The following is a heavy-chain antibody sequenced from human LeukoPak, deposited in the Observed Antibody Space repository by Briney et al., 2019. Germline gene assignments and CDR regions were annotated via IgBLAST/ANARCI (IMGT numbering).Heavy chain of an antibody. V-gene: IGHV3-30*03. CDR1: GFTFSAFN. CDR3: ARDKYCSSTSCRIMDV. CDR2: ISHDGRNK. J-gene: IGHJ6*04. Sequence: GGSLRLSCAAAGFTFSAFNIHWVRQAPGKGLEWVAVISHDGRNKYFADSVKGRFTISRDNSKNSLYLQMNSLRAEDTAVYYCARDKYCSSTSCRIMDVWGKGTTVTVSS. D-gene: IGHD2-2*01.